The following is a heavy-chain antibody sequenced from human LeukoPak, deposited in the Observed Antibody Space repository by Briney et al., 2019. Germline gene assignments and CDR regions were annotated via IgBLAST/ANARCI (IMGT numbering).Heavy chain of an antibody. CDR3: ARTGDGYSSFSYYYYMDV. D-gene: IGHD5-24*01. Sequence: PSETLSLTCTVSGGSISSYYWSWIRQPPGKGLEWIGYIYYSGSTNYNPSLKSRVTISVDTSKNQFSLKLSSVTAADTAVYYCARTGDGYSSFSYYYYMDVWGKGTTVSVSS. V-gene: IGHV4-59*01. J-gene: IGHJ6*03. CDR1: GGSISSYY. CDR2: IYYSGST.